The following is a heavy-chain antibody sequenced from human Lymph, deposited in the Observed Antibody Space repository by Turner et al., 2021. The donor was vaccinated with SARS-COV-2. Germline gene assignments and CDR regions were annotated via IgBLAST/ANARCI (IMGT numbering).Heavy chain of an antibody. CDR2: IKQDGSEK. CDR1: GFTFRYYW. D-gene: IGHD1-26*01. V-gene: IGHV3-7*01. Sequence: EVQLVESGGGLVQPGGSLRLSWAASGFTFRYYWMSWVRQAPGKGLEWVANIKQDGSEKYYVDSVKGRFTISRDNAKNSLFLQMNSLRAEDTAVYYCARMGSSSWYFDYWGQGTLVTVSS. J-gene: IGHJ4*02. CDR3: ARMGSSSWYFDY.